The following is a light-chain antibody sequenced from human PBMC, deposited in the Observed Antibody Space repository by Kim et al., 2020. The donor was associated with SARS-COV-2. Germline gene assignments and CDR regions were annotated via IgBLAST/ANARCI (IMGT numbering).Light chain of an antibody. CDR3: GTWDGSLSAGV. Sequence: GQTVTISCAVSSSKIGNNYVSWYQLFPGTAPELLIYDNNKRPSGIPDRFSGSKSGTSATLSITGRQTGDEADYYCGTWDGSLSAGVFGGGTKLTVL. V-gene: IGLV1-51*01. CDR2: DNN. CDR1: SSKIGNNY. J-gene: IGLJ3*02.